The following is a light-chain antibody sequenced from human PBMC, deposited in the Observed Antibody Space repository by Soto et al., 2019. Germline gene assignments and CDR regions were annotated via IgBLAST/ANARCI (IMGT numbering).Light chain of an antibody. CDR2: AAS. CDR3: QQGDSFPIT. Sequence: DIQMTQSPSSVSASVGDRVTITCRASQSISSSLAWYQQKPGTVPKLLIYAASSLQSGVPSRFSGSGAGTEFTRSITSLQPEDFGTYYCQQGDSFPITFGQGTRLEIK. V-gene: IGKV1-12*01. CDR1: QSISSS. J-gene: IGKJ5*01.